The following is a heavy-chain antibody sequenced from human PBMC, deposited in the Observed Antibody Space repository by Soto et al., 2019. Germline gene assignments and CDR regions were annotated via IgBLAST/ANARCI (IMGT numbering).Heavy chain of an antibody. V-gene: IGHV4-59*08. CDR1: GGSISSYY. Sequence: PSVTLSLTCTVSGGSISSYYWSWIRQPPGKGLEWIGYIYYSGSTYYNPSLKSRVTISVDTSKNQFSLKLSSVTAADTAVYYCARPKLGFFDPWGQGTLVTVSS. J-gene: IGHJ5*02. CDR3: ARPKLGFFDP. D-gene: IGHD3-10*01. CDR2: IYYSGST.